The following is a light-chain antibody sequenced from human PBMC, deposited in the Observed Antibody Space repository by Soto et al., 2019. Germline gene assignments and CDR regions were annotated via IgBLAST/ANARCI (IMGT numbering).Light chain of an antibody. V-gene: IGLV2-14*03. J-gene: IGLJ2*01. CDR3: SSYTSSSTLEI. Sequence: QSALTQPASVSGSPGQSITISCTGTSSDVGGYDYVSWYQQHPGKAPKLMINDVSNRPSGVSNRFSGSKSGNTASLTISGLQAEDEADYYCSSYTSSSTLEIFGGGTKVTVL. CDR2: DVS. CDR1: SSDVGGYDY.